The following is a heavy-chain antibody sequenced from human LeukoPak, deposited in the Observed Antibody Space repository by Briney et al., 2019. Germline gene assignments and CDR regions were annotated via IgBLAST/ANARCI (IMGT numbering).Heavy chain of an antibody. CDR3: ARGGTYCSSSICPDY. J-gene: IGHJ4*02. CDR2: INPNSGGT. D-gene: IGHD2-2*01. Sequence: GASVTVSCKASGYTFTDFYMHWVRQAPGQGLEWMGWINPNSGGTNYAQKFQGRVTMTRDTSISTAYMEVSRLRSDDTAVYYCARGGTYCSSSICPDYRGQGTLVTVSS. CDR1: GYTFTDFY. V-gene: IGHV1-2*02.